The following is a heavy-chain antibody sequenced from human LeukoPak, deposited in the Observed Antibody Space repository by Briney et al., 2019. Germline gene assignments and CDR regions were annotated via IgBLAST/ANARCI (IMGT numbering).Heavy chain of an antibody. CDR1: GFTVSSNY. J-gene: IGHJ4*02. Sequence: QSGGSLRLSCAASGFTVSSNYMSWVRQAPGKGLEWVSVIYRGDSTYYADSVKGRFTISRDNSKNTLYLQMSSLRAEDTAVYYCARIGAGSSRDYWGQGTLVTVSS. CDR2: IYRGDST. V-gene: IGHV3-53*01. CDR3: ARIGAGSSRDY. D-gene: IGHD6-13*01.